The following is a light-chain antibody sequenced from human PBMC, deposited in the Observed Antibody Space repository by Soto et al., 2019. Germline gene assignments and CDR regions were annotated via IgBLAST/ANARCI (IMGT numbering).Light chain of an antibody. Sequence: DIQMTQSPSTLSASVGDRVTITCRASQSISNWLAWYQQKPGKAPKLLIYKASSLESGVPSRFSGSGSGTAFTLTISSLQPDDFATYYGQQHNSYSQTFGQGTKVEIK. V-gene: IGKV1-5*03. CDR2: KAS. J-gene: IGKJ1*01. CDR1: QSISNW. CDR3: QQHNSYSQT.